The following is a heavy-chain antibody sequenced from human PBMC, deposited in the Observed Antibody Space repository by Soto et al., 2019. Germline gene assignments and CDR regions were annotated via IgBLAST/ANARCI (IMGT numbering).Heavy chain of an antibody. V-gene: IGHV5-51*01. J-gene: IGHJ3*02. CDR3: AAQELRAKDAFDI. D-gene: IGHD1-26*01. Sequence: GESLKISCKGSGYSFTSYWIGWGRQMPGKGLGWMGIIYPGDSDTRYSPSFQGQVTISADKSISTAYLQWSSLKASDTAMYYCAAQELRAKDAFDIWGQGTMVTVSS. CDR1: GYSFTSYW. CDR2: IYPGDSDT.